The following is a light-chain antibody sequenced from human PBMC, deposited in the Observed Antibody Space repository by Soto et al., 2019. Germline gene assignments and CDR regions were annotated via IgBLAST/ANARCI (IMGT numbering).Light chain of an antibody. CDR3: QQYGRSPLMHT. V-gene: IGKV3-20*01. CDR1: QSVTSNY. Sequence: EIVLTQSPGTLSLSPGERATLSCRASQSVTSNYIAWYQQKPGQAPRLLIYGGSTRAAGVPDRFSGSGSGTDFTLTITRVEPEDFAVYYCQQYGRSPLMHTFGQGTKLGVK. CDR2: GGS. J-gene: IGKJ2*01.